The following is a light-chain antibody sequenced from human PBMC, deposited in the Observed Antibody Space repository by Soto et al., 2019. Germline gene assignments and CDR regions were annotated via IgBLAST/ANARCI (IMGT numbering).Light chain of an antibody. V-gene: IGLV2-11*01. CDR1: SSDVESYNL. CDR2: DVS. CDR3: CSYAGSYTFYV. J-gene: IGLJ1*01. Sequence: QSVLTQPASVSGSPGQSITISCTGTSSDVESYNLVSWYQQHPGKAPKVMIYDVSKRPSGVPDRFSGSKSGNTASLTLSGLQAEDEAAYYCCSYAGSYTFYVFGTGTKLTVL.